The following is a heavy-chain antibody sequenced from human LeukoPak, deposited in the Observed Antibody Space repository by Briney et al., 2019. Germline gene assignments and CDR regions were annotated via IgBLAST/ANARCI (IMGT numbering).Heavy chain of an antibody. Sequence: PGGSRRLSCAASGFTFSDSAIHWVRQSSGKGLEWVGHIDKKDNFYATTSAASVTGRFTISRDDSKNTAYLQMNSLKTEDTALYYCTRDSGTYNWLDPWGQGTLVTVSS. CDR1: GFTFSDSA. J-gene: IGHJ5*02. V-gene: IGHV3-73*01. CDR3: TRDSGTYNWLDP. CDR2: IDKKDNFYAT. D-gene: IGHD1-26*01.